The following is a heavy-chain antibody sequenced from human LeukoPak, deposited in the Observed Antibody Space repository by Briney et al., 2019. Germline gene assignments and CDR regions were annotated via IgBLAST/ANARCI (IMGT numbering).Heavy chain of an antibody. CDR3: AKDIGLATSTDDDAFDI. Sequence: SGGSLRLSCAASGFTFSSYAMHWVRQAPGKGLEYVSAISSNGGSTYYANSVKGRFTISRDNSKNTLYLQMGSLRAEDTALYYCAKDIGLATSTDDDAFDIWGQGTMVTVSS. CDR1: GFTFSSYA. D-gene: IGHD5-12*01. V-gene: IGHV3-64*01. J-gene: IGHJ3*02. CDR2: ISSNGGST.